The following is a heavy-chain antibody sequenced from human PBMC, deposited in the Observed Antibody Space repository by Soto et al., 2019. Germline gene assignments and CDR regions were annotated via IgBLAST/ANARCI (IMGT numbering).Heavy chain of an antibody. Sequence: ASVKVSCKASGYTFNKYGFNWVRQAPGQGLEWMGRISAFNDYTNLAQKFQGRLTLTTDASTNTAYMELQVLRSDDTAMYYCARGSGVVIPAGTPDAFDVWGQGTMVTVS. CDR2: ISAFNDYT. J-gene: IGHJ3*01. D-gene: IGHD6-13*01. CDR3: ARGSGVVIPAGTPDAFDV. CDR1: GYTFNKYG. V-gene: IGHV1-18*01.